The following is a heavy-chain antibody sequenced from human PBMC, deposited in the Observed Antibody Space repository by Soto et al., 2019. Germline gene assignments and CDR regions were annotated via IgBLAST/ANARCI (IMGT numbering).Heavy chain of an antibody. Sequence: LSLTCAVYGGSFSDYYWSWIRQSPKKGLEWIGKIDHIGITNYNPSLKSRVAMSIDTSNNKFSLELSSVTAADTEVYYCTRGLFRGSPYWGSWYFFDSGGQGTMVTVS. CDR1: GGSFSDYY. CDR2: IDHIGIT. CDR3: TRGLFRGSPYWGSWYFFDS. J-gene: IGHJ4*02. D-gene: IGHD3-16*01. V-gene: IGHV4-34*01.